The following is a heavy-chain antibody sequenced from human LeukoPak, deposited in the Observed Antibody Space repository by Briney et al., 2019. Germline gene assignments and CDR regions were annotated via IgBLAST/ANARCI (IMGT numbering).Heavy chain of an antibody. CDR1: GFTFGTFA. Sequence: PGRSLRLSCAASGFTFGTFAMHWVRQAPGKGLAWVAVISYDGSDKYYADSVKGRFTISRDDSKNTRYVQINSLRPEDTAMYYCARDLSNDFWSGYYLGNWGQGTLLTVSS. CDR2: ISYDGSDK. V-gene: IGHV3-30*04. CDR3: ARDLSNDFWSGYYLGN. J-gene: IGHJ4*02. D-gene: IGHD3-3*01.